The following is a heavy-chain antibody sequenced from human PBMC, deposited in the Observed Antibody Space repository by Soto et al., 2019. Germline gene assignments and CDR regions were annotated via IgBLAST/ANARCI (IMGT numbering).Heavy chain of an antibody. D-gene: IGHD3-10*01. Sequence: PSETLSLTCTVSGGSIRGYYWSWIRQPPGKGLEWIGYMYNTGSTVYNPSFKSRVTISVDTSKNQFSLKLSSVTAADTAIYFCVRHLRARGVVRDGPLDSWGQGTLVTVSS. V-gene: IGHV4-59*01. CDR1: GGSIRGYY. CDR3: VRHLRARGVVRDGPLDS. CDR2: MYNTGST. J-gene: IGHJ4*02.